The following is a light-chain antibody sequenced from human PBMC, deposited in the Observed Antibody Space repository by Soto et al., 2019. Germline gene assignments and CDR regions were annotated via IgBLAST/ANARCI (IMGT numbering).Light chain of an antibody. V-gene: IGLV4-69*01. CDR1: CGHTNYA. Sequence: QSVLPQSSSASASLGASVKLTCTLSCGHTNYAVAWHQQQPDKGPRFLMRVRSDGSHTKGDGIPDRFAGSSSGAEHYLTISSLQPEDEADYYCQTWGTGVQVFGGGTKLTVL. J-gene: IGLJ2*01. CDR3: QTWGTGVQV. CDR2: VRSDGSH.